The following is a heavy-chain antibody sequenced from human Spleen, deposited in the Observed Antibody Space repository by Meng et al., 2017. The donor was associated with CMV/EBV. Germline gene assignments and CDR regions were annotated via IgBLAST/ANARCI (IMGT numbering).Heavy chain of an antibody. J-gene: IGHJ4*02. Sequence: SINSGGYDWSWSRQHPGKGLEWIGYIYYSGNTYYNASLKSRLTISVDTSKNQFSLRLSSVTAADTAVYYCARVRGDIVAVPAAYSFDYWGQGTLVTVSS. D-gene: IGHD2-2*01. V-gene: IGHV4-31*02. CDR2: IYYSGNT. CDR1: SINSGGYD. CDR3: ARVRGDIVAVPAAYSFDY.